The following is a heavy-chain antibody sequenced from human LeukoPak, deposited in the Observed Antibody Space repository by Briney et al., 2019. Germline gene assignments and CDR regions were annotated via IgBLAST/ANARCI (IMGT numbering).Heavy chain of an antibody. CDR3: AKFGSSGLQGY. V-gene: IGHV3-30*02. D-gene: IGHD2-21*01. CDR2: IWYDGSNK. CDR1: GFTFSSYG. Sequence: GGSLRLSCAASGFTFSSYGMHWVRQAPGKGLEWVAVIWYDGSNKYYADSVKDRFTISRDNSKNTLYLQMNSLKSEDTAVYYCAKFGSSGLQGYWGQGTLVTVSS. J-gene: IGHJ4*02.